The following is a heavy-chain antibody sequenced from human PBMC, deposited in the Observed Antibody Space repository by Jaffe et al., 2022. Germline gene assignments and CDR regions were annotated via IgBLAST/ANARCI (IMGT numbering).Heavy chain of an antibody. V-gene: IGHV3-74*01. D-gene: IGHD2-21*02. J-gene: IGHJ3*02. Sequence: EVQLVESGGGLVQPGGSLRLSCAASGFTFSSYWMHWVRQAPGKGLVWVSRINSDGSSTSYADSVKGRFTISRDNAKNTLYLQMNSLRAEDTAVYYCARDGECGGDCYSKFGAFDIWGQGTMVTVSS. CDR3: ARDGECGGDCYSKFGAFDI. CDR1: GFTFSSYW. CDR2: INSDGSST.